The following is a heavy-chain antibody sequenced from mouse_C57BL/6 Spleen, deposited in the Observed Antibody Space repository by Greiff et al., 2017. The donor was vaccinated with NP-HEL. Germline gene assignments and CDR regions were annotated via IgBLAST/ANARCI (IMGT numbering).Heavy chain of an antibody. CDR2: INPGSGGT. J-gene: IGHJ1*03. Sequence: VQLQESGAELVRPGTSVKVSCKASGYAFTNYLIEWVKQRPGQGLEWIGVINPGSGGTNYNEKFKGKATLTADKSSSTAYMQLSSLTSEDSAVYFCARGRVTVEWYFDVWGTGTTVTVSS. CDR1: GYAFTNYL. V-gene: IGHV1-54*01. CDR3: ARGRVTVEWYFDV. D-gene: IGHD1-1*01.